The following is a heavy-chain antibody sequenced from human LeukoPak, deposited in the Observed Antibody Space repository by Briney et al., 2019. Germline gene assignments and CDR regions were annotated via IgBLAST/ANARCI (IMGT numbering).Heavy chain of an antibody. CDR1: GGSISSGGYY. CDR2: IYYSGST. Sequence: SETLSLTCTVSGGSISSGGYYWSWIRQHPGKGLEWIGYIYYSGSTYYNPSLKSRVTISVDTSKNQFSLKLSSVTAADTAVYYCARGGTMVRGAYLFDYWGQGTLVTVSS. V-gene: IGHV4-31*03. CDR3: ARGGTMVRGAYLFDY. D-gene: IGHD3-10*01. J-gene: IGHJ4*02.